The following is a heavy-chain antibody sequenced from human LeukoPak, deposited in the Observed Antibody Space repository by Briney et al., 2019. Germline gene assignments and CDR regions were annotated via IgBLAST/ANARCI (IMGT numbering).Heavy chain of an antibody. J-gene: IGHJ4*02. CDR3: ARDKGHYYDSSGYPLYYFDY. V-gene: IGHV3-33*08. CDR2: IWYDGNNK. Sequence: PGGSLRLSCAASGFTFSFYGIHWVRQAPGQGLEWVAVIWYDGNNKYYADSVKGRFTISRDNSKNTLYLQMNSLRAEDTAVYYCARDKGHYYDSSGYPLYYFDYWGQGTLVTVSS. D-gene: IGHD3-22*01. CDR1: GFTFSFYG.